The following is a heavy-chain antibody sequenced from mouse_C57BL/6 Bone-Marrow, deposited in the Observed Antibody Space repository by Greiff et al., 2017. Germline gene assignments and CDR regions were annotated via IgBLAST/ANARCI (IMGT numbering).Heavy chain of an antibody. D-gene: IGHD3-3*01. J-gene: IGHJ3*01. CDR2: INPSSGYT. V-gene: IGHV1-4*01. Sequence: QVQLKESGAELARPGASVKMSCKASGYTFTSYTMHWVKQRPGQGLEWIGYINPSSGYTKYNQKFKDKATLTADKSSSTAYMQLSSLTYEDSAVYYCARGPSFAYWGQGTLVTVSA. CDR1: GYTFTSYT. CDR3: ARGPSFAY.